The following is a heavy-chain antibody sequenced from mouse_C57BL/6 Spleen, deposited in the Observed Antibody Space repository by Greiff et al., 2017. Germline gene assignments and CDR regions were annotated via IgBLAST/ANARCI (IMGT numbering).Heavy chain of an antibody. CDR1: GYTFTSYW. Sequence: QVQLQQPGAELVKPGASVKLSCKASGYTFTSYWMHWVKQRPGQGLEWIGMIHPNSGSTNYNEKFKSKDTLTVDKSSSTAYMQLSSLTSEDSAVYYCASIYYDYDGFAYWGQGTLVTVSA. CDR3: ASIYYDYDGFAY. CDR2: IHPNSGST. J-gene: IGHJ3*01. D-gene: IGHD2-4*01. V-gene: IGHV1-64*01.